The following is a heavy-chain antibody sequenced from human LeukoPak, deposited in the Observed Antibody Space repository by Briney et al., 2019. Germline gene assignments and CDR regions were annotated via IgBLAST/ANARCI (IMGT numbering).Heavy chain of an antibody. Sequence: GGSLRLSCAASGFTFSSYEMNWVRQAPGKGLEWVSYISGSSSYIYYADSVKGRFTISRDNAKNSLSLQMNSLRAEDTAVYYCARDRSGYSGYDFFDYWGQGALVTVSS. V-gene: IGHV3-48*03. J-gene: IGHJ4*02. D-gene: IGHD5-12*01. CDR3: ARDRSGYSGYDFFDY. CDR1: GFTFSSYE. CDR2: ISGSSSYI.